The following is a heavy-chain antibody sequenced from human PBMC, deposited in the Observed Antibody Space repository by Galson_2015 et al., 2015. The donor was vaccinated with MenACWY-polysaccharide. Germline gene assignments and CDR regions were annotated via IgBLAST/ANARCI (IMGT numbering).Heavy chain of an antibody. CDR2: IYWDDDK. CDR1: GFSLSTSGVG. V-gene: IGHV2-5*02. J-gene: IGHJ5*02. Sequence: PALVKPTQPLTLTCTFSGFSLSTSGVGVGWIRQPPGKALEWLALIYWDDDKRYSPSLKSRLTITKDTSKNQVVLTMTNMDPVDTATYYCAHSTPFYDFWSGQIPRSELEGTNWFDPWGQGTLVTVSS. D-gene: IGHD3-3*01. CDR3: AHSTPFYDFWSGQIPRSELEGTNWFDP.